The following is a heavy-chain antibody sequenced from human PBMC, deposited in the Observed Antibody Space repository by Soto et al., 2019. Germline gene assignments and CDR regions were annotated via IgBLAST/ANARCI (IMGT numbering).Heavy chain of an antibody. CDR1: GYTFTSYG. V-gene: IGHV1-18*01. CDR2: ISAYNGNT. CDR3: ASPRPYDSSGYYWVY. J-gene: IGHJ4*02. Sequence: ASVKVSCKASGYTFTSYGISWVRQAPGQGLEWMGWISAYNGNTNYAQKLQGGVTMTTDTSTSTAYMELRSLRSDDTAVYYCASPRPYDSSGYYWVYWGQGTLVTVSS. D-gene: IGHD3-22*01.